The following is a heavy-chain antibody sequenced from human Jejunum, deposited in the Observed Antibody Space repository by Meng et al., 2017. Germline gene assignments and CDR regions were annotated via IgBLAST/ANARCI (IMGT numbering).Heavy chain of an antibody. Sequence: SCAASGFTLSSYWMNWVRQAPGKGLEWVANINQDGRKTFYVDSVKGRFNISRDNAKNSLSLQMNSLRAEDTAIYYWTRGHKTLSPPFDYWGQGTLVTGSS. CDR3: TRGHKTLSPPFDY. D-gene: IGHD2-21*01. CDR2: INQDGRKT. V-gene: IGHV3-7*01. J-gene: IGHJ4*02. CDR1: GFTLSSYW.